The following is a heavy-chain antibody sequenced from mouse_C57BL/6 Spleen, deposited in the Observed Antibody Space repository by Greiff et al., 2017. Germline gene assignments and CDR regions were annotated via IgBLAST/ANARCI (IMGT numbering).Heavy chain of an antibody. J-gene: IGHJ4*01. CDR1: GYTFTSYG. CDR3: ARVIYGNYGGDAMDY. Sequence: VQLQQSGAELVRPGSSVKMSCKTSGYTFTSYGINWVKQRPGQGLEWIGYIYIGNGYTEYNEKFKGKATLTSDTSSSTAYMQLSSLTSEGSAIYFCARVIYGNYGGDAMDYWGQGTSVTVSS. D-gene: IGHD2-1*01. CDR2: IYIGNGYT. V-gene: IGHV1-58*01.